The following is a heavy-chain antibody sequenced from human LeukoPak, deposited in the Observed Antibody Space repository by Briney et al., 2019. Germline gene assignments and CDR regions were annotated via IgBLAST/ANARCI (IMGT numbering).Heavy chain of an antibody. D-gene: IGHD1-26*01. CDR1: GYSFTNYW. CDR2: IYPGGSDT. V-gene: IGHV5-51*01. Sequence: GESLKISCKGSGYSFTNYWIGWVRQMPGKGLEWMGIIYPGGSDTIYSPSFQGQVTISADKSLSTAYMQWSSLKASDTAMYYCARRSSGSLQFDIWGQGTMVTVSS. J-gene: IGHJ3*02. CDR3: ARRSSGSLQFDI.